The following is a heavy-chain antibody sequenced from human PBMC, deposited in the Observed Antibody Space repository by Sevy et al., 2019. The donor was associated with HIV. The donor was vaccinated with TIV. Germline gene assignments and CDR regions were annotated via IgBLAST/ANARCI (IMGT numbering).Heavy chain of an antibody. Sequence: GGSLRLSCAASGFTFSNAWMSWVRQAPGKGLEWVGRIKSKTGGGTTNYAAPVKGRFTISRDHSKNTLYLQMNCLKTEDTAMYYCTTDSNNPGLSALFDYWGQGTLVTVSS. CDR3: TTDSNNPGLSALFDY. J-gene: IGHJ4*02. CDR1: GFTFSNAW. D-gene: IGHD3-10*01. V-gene: IGHV3-15*01. CDR2: IKSKTGGGTT.